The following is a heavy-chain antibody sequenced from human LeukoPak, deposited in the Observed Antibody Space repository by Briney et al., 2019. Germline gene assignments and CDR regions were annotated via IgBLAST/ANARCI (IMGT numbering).Heavy chain of an antibody. CDR1: GFTFSNYA. V-gene: IGHV3-23*01. CDR3: AKPAISSRGWYYDY. D-gene: IGHD6-19*01. J-gene: IGHJ4*02. Sequence: GGSLRLSCAASGFTFSNYAMSWVRQAPGKGLEWVSTINDSGGSTYYADSVKGRFTISRDNSKNTLYLQMNSLRAEDTAVYYCAKPAISSRGWYYDYWGQGTLVTVSS. CDR2: INDSGGST.